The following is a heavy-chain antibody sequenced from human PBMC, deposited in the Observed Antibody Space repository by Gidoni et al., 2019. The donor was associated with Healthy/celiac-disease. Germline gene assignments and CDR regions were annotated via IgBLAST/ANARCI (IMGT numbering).Heavy chain of an antibody. V-gene: IGHV3-30*18. Sequence: QVQLVESGGGVVQPGRSLRLSCAASGFTFSSYGMHWVRQAPGKGLEWVAVISEDGSNKYYADSVKGRFTISRDNSKNTLYLQMNSLRAEDTAVYYCAKDLWFGELSWEEDYYGMDVWGQGTTVTVSS. CDR3: AKDLWFGELSWEEDYYGMDV. CDR1: GFTFSSYG. CDR2: ISEDGSNK. J-gene: IGHJ6*02. D-gene: IGHD3-10*01.